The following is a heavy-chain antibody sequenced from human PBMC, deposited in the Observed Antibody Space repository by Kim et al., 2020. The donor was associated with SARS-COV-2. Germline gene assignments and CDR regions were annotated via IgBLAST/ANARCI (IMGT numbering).Heavy chain of an antibody. CDR1: GFTFSNAW. D-gene: IGHD3-22*01. CDR3: TTDEDYYDSTNAVDY. J-gene: IGHJ4*02. CDR2: IKSKTDGGTT. Sequence: GGSLRLSCAASGFTFSNAWMSWVRQAPGKGLEWVGRIKSKTDGGTTDYAAPVKGRFTISRDDSKNTLYLQMNSLKTEDTAVYYCTTDEDYYDSTNAVDYWGQGTLVTISS. V-gene: IGHV3-15*01.